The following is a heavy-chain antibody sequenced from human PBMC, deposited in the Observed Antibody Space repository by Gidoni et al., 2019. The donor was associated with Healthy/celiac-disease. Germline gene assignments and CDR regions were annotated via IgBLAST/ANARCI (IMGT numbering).Heavy chain of an antibody. CDR3: ARQLAGSSSYYDSSGYYLDAFDI. CDR1: GYSFTSSW. J-gene: IGHJ3*02. Sequence: EVQLVQSGAEVKKPGESLKISCKGSGYSFTSSWIGWVRQMPGKGLEWMGVIYPGDSDTRYSPSFQGQVTISADKSISTAYLQWSSLKASDTAMYYCARQLAGSSSYYDSSGYYLDAFDIWGQGTMVTVSS. V-gene: IGHV5-51*01. D-gene: IGHD3-22*01. CDR2: IYPGDSDT.